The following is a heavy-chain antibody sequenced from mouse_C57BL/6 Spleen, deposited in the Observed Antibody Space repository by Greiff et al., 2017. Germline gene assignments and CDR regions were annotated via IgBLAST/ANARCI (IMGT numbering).Heavy chain of an antibody. CDR3: ARYDHYYGSSPFAY. J-gene: IGHJ3*01. D-gene: IGHD1-1*01. CDR1: GFTFTDYY. CDR2: IRNKANGYTT. V-gene: IGHV7-3*01. Sequence: EVHLVESGGGLVQPGGSLSLSCAASGFTFTDYYMSWVRQPPGKALEWLGFIRNKANGYTTAYSASVKGRFTISRDNPQSILYLQMKALRAENSATYYCARYDHYYGSSPFAYWGQGTLVTVSA.